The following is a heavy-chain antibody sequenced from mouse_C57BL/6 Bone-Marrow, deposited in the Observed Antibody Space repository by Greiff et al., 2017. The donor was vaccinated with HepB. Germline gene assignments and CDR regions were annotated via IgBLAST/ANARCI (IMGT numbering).Heavy chain of an antibody. V-gene: IGHV1-69*01. CDR1: GYTFTSYW. J-gene: IGHJ3*01. Sequence: QVQLQQPGAELVMPGASVKLSCKASGYTFTSYWMHWVKQRPGQGLEWIGEIDPSDSYTNYNQKFKGKSTLTVDKSSSTANMQLSSLTSEDSAVYYCAIYDYPVSFAYWGQGTLVTVSA. CDR2: IDPSDSYT. D-gene: IGHD2-4*01. CDR3: AIYDYPVSFAY.